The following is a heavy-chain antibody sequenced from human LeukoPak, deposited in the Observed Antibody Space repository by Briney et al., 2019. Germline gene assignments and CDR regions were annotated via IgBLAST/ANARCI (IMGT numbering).Heavy chain of an antibody. J-gene: IGHJ4*02. CDR3: ARGRAEQWLDGSRIHDY. V-gene: IGHV1-18*01. D-gene: IGHD6-19*01. CDR1: GYTFTSYG. CDR2: ISAYNGNT. Sequence: ASVKVSCKASGYTFTSYGISWVRRAPGQGLEWMGWISAYNGNTNYAQKLQGRVTMTTDTSTSTAYMELRSLRSDDTAVYYCARGRAEQWLDGSRIHDYWGQGTLVTVSS.